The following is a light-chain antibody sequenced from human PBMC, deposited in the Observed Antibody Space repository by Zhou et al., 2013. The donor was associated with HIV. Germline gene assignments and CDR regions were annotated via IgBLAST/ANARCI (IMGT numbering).Light chain of an antibody. V-gene: IGKV3-15*01. CDR3: QQYSRWPGT. J-gene: IGKJ1*01. Sequence: EIVMTQSPATLSLSPGERATLSCRASQGVSTNLAWYQQKGGQAPRLLIYGASTRATGIPARISASGSGTEFTLSISSLQPEDFATYYCQQYSRWPGTFGQGT. CDR2: GAS. CDR1: QGVSTN.